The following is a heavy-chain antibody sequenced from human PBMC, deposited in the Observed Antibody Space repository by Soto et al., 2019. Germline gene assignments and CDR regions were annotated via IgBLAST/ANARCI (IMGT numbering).Heavy chain of an antibody. CDR1: GFTFGDYA. CDR3: TSPYYDILTGYSAGYYGMDV. D-gene: IGHD3-9*01. V-gene: IGHV3-49*03. Sequence: SLRLSCTASGFTFGDYAMSWFRQAPGKGLEWVGFIRSKAYGGTTEYAASVKGRFTISRDDSKSIAYLQMNSLKTEDTAVYYCTSPYYDILTGYSAGYYGMDVWGQGTTVTVAS. J-gene: IGHJ6*02. CDR2: IRSKAYGGTT.